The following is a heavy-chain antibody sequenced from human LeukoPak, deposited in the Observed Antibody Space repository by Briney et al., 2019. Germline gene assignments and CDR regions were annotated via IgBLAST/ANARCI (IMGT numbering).Heavy chain of an antibody. V-gene: IGHV3-30*18. CDR2: MSYDGSNK. CDR3: AKDMYPRYYYDSSGYYPLDY. CDR1: GFTFSNYG. Sequence: GGSLRLSCAASGFTFSNYGMHWVRQAPGKGLEWVAIMSYDGSNKYYADSVKGRFTISRDNSKNTLYLQMNSLRAEDTAVYYCAKDMYPRYYYDSSGYYPLDYWGQGTLVTVSS. J-gene: IGHJ4*02. D-gene: IGHD3-22*01.